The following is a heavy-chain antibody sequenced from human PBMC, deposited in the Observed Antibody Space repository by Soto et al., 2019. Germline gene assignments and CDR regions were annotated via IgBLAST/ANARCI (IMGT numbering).Heavy chain of an antibody. Sequence: DVQLLESGGDLVQPGGSLRLSCAASGFTFSSYAMSWVRQAPGKGLEWVSSMSGAGRSSYDADSVKGRFTISRDNSKNTLYLQMKNLRAEDTALYYCAKGPIFGVENIYDYWGQGTLVTVSS. CDR3: AKGPIFGVENIYDY. J-gene: IGHJ4*02. CDR2: MSGAGRSS. D-gene: IGHD3-3*01. CDR1: GFTFSSYA. V-gene: IGHV3-23*01.